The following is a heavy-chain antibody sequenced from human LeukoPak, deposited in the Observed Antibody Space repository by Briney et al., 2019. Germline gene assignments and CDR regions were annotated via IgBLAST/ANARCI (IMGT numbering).Heavy chain of an antibody. J-gene: IGHJ4*02. Sequence: GGSLRLSCAASGFTFSSYGMHWGRQAPGKGLEWGAVISYDGSNKYYADSVKGRFTISRDNSKNTLYLQMNSLRAEDTAVYYCAIGGRYCSSTSCYANAFDYWGQGTLVTVSS. CDR2: ISYDGSNK. CDR3: AIGGRYCSSTSCYANAFDY. CDR1: GFTFSSYG. D-gene: IGHD2-2*01. V-gene: IGHV3-30*03.